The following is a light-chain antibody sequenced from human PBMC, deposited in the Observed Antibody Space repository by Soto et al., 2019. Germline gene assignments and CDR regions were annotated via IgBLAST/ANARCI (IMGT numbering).Light chain of an antibody. CDR3: QQYGSSSWT. CDR2: GAS. V-gene: IGKV3-20*01. CDR1: QSVSSTS. J-gene: IGKJ1*01. Sequence: DIVLTQSPGTLSLSPGERATLSCRASQSVSSTSLAWYQQKPGQAPRLLIYGASSRATGIPDRFSGSGSGTDVTLTISRLEPEDFAVYYCQQYGSSSWTFGQGTKVEIK.